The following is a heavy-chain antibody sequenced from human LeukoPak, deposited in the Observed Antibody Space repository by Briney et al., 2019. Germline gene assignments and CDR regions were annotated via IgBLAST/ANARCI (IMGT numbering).Heavy chain of an antibody. CDR3: AREGDMTPFDY. CDR1: GGTFISYT. Sequence: GASVKVSCKASGGTFISYTIGWVRQAPGQGLEWMGRIIPILGIANYAQKFQGRVTITADKSTSTAYMELSSLRSEDTAVYYCAREGDMTPFDYWGQGTLVTVSS. J-gene: IGHJ4*02. CDR2: IIPILGIA. V-gene: IGHV1-69*04.